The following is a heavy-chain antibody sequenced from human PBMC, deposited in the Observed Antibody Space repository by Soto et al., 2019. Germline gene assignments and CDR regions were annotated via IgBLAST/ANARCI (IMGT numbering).Heavy chain of an antibody. V-gene: IGHV3-21*01. J-gene: IGHJ1*01. D-gene: IGHD4-17*01. CDR2: ISSSSSYI. CDR1: GFTFSSYS. CDR3: ASRYGDYDQYFQH. Sequence: EVQLVESGGGLVKPGGSLRLSCAASGFTFSSYSMNWVRQAPGKGLEWVSSISSSSSYIYYADSVKGRFTISRDNAKNSRYLQMNSLRAEDTAVYYCASRYGDYDQYFQHWGQGTLVTVSS.